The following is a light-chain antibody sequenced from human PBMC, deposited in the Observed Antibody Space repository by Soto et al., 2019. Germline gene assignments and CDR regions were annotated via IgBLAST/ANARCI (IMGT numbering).Light chain of an antibody. CDR3: ATWDGSLPGEV. Sequence: QSALTQPPSASGSPGQSVTISCTGTSSDVGGYNYVSWYQQHPGKAPKLMIYEVSKRPSGVPDRFSGSKSGTSGTLDITGLQTGDEADYYCATWDGSLPGEVFGGGTQLTVL. CDR1: SSDVGGYNY. J-gene: IGLJ2*01. V-gene: IGLV2-8*01. CDR2: EVS.